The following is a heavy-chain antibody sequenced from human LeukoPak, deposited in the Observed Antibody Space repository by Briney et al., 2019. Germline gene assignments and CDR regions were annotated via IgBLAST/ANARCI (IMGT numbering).Heavy chain of an antibody. D-gene: IGHD3-22*01. J-gene: IGHJ4*02. CDR2: IYHSGST. V-gene: IGHV4-30-2*01. CDR3: ARDSSGLFDY. Sequence: PSETLSLTCAVSGGSISSGGYSWSWLRQPPGKGLEWIGYIYHSGSTYYNPSLKSRVTISVDRSKNQFSLKLSSVTAADTAVYYCARDSSGLFDYWGQGTLVTVSS. CDR1: GGSISSGGYS.